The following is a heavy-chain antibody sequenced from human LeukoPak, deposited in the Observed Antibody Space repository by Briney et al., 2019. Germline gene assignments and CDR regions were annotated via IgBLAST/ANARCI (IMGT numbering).Heavy chain of an antibody. V-gene: IGHV3-21*01. J-gene: IGHJ6*02. Sequence: PGGSLRLSCAASGFTFSSYSMNWVRQAPGKGLGWVSSISSSSYIYYADSVKGRFTISRDNAKNSLYLQMNSLRAEDTAVYYCASGVLWFGELVYYYGMDVWGQGTTVTVSS. CDR3: ASGVLWFGELVYYYGMDV. D-gene: IGHD3-10*01. CDR2: ISSSSYI. CDR1: GFTFSSYS.